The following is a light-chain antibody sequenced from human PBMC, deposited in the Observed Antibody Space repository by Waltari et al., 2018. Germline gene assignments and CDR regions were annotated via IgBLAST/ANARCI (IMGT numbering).Light chain of an antibody. Sequence: SYELTPPSSVSVSPGQTPTITCSGAVLSEKDVRWFQQKPGQAPVLVIYNDTERPSEIPERFSGSSSGTTVTLTISGAQLDDEADYYCHSAADNIWVFGGGTKLTVL. J-gene: IGLJ3*02. CDR3: HSAADNIWV. V-gene: IGLV3-27*01. CDR1: VLSEKD. CDR2: NDT.